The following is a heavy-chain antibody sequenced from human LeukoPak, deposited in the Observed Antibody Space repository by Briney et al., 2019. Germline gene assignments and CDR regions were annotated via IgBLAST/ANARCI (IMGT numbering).Heavy chain of an antibody. J-gene: IGHJ5*02. D-gene: IGHD3-9*01. CDR1: GGSFSGYY. CDR3: ARVLIGSWFDP. CDR2: INHSGST. Sequence: SETLSLTCAVYGGSFSGYYWSWIRQPPGKGLEWIGEINHSGSTNYNPSLKSRVTISVDTSKNQFSLKLSSVTAADTAVYYCARVLIGSWFDPWGQGTLVTVSS. V-gene: IGHV4-34*01.